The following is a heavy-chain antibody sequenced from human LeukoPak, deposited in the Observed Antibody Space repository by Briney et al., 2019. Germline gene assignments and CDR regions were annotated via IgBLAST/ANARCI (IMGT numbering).Heavy chain of an antibody. V-gene: IGHV4-61*02. CDR1: GGSISSGSYY. J-gene: IGHJ6*03. CDR3: ARAQPRVTVGITGTTGYLFLEESYYYYYMDV. D-gene: IGHD1-20*01. CDR2: VYTSGGT. Sequence: SQTLSLTCTVSGGSISSGSYYWSWIRQPAGKGLEWIGRVYTSGGTNYNPSRKGRVTISVDTSKNQFSPKLSSVTAADTAVYYCARAQPRVTVGITGTTGYLFLEESYYYYYMDVWGEGTTVTISS.